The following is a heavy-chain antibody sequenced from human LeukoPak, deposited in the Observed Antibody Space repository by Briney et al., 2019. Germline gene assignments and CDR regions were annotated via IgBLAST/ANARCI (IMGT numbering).Heavy chain of an antibody. CDR1: GGSISSSSYY. V-gene: IGHV4-39*07. D-gene: IGHD6-13*01. Sequence: PSETLSLTCTVSGGSISSSSYYWGWIRQPPGKGLEWIGSFYYSGSTYYNPSLKSRVTISVDTSKNQFSLKLSSVTAADTAVYYCARRLWVGSSSWYSGFYDYWGQGTLVTVSS. CDR2: FYYSGST. CDR3: ARRLWVGSSSWYSGFYDY. J-gene: IGHJ4*02.